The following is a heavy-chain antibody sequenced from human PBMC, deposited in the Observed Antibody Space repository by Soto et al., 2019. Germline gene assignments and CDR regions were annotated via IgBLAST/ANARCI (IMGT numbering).Heavy chain of an antibody. CDR1: GGTFSSYA. CDR2: IIPIFGTA. Sequence: SVKVSCKASGGTFSSYASSWVRQAPGQGLEWMGGIIPIFGTANYAQKFQGRVTITADEPTSTAYMELSSLRSEDTAVYYCARSDDYGGNSYFDYWGQGTLVTVSS. J-gene: IGHJ4*02. V-gene: IGHV1-69*13. D-gene: IGHD4-17*01. CDR3: ARSDDYGGNSYFDY.